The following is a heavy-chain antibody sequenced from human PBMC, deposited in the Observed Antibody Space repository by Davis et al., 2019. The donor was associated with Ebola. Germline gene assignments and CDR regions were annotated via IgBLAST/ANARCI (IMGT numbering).Heavy chain of an antibody. CDR1: GFTFSSYW. D-gene: IGHD2-15*01. V-gene: IGHV3-7*03. CDR2: IKQDGSEK. Sequence: PVGSLRLSCAASGFTFSSYWMSWVRQAPGKGLEWVANIKQDGSEKYYVDSVKGRFTISRDNSKNTLYLQMNSLRAEDTAVYYCAKDAVVVAAYHDYWGQGTLVTVSS. CDR3: AKDAVVVAAYHDY. J-gene: IGHJ4*02.